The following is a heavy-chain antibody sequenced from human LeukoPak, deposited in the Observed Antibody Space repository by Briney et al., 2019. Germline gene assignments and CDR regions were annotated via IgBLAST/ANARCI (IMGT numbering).Heavy chain of an antibody. V-gene: IGHV4-39*07. Sequence: SETLSLTCTVSGGSISSSSYYWGWIRQPPGKGLEWIGSIYYSGSTYYNPSLKSRVTISVDTSKNQFSLKLSSVTAADTAVYYCARASDCSSTSCYKVDWFDPWGQGTLVTVSS. CDR2: IYYSGST. CDR3: ARASDCSSTSCYKVDWFDP. D-gene: IGHD2-2*02. J-gene: IGHJ5*02. CDR1: GGSISSSSYY.